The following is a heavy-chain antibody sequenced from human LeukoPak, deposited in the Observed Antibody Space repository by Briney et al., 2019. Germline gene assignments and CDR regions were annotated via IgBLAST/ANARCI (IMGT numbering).Heavy chain of an antibody. Sequence: ASVKVSCKASGYTFTSYGISWVRQAPGQGLEWMGWISAYNGNTNYAQNLQGRVTMTTDTSTTTAYMELRSLRSDDTAVYYCAREQCYYGSGTYDDYWGQGTLVTVSS. D-gene: IGHD3-10*01. CDR1: GYTFTSYG. V-gene: IGHV1-18*01. CDR3: AREQCYYGSGTYDDY. J-gene: IGHJ4*02. CDR2: ISAYNGNT.